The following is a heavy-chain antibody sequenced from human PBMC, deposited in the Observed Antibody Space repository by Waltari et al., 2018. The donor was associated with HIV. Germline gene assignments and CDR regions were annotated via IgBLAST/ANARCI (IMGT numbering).Heavy chain of an antibody. CDR1: GFTISSNS. Sequence: EVQLVESGGGLVQPGGSLRLSCAASGFTISSNSMSWVRQAPGKGLEWVSVIYSGGSTYYADSVKGRFTISRHNSKNTLYLQMNSLRAEDTAVYYCAVRAARPTWDAFDIWGQGTMVTVSS. J-gene: IGHJ3*02. CDR3: AVRAARPTWDAFDI. D-gene: IGHD6-6*01. CDR2: IYSGGST. V-gene: IGHV3-53*04.